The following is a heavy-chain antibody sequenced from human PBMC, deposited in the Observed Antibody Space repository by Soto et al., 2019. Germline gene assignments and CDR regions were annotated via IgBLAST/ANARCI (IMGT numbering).Heavy chain of an antibody. D-gene: IGHD2-15*01. Sequence: GSLRLSCEVSGFIFSEYEFNWVRQAPGKGLEWVSYIGKNGRDIYDADSVKGRFTISRDDDKSTLYLEMNSLRAEDTAVYYCAREFCSGGNCYTYYFDPWGQGIPVTVSS. J-gene: IGHJ5*02. CDR3: AREFCSGGNCYTYYFDP. V-gene: IGHV3-48*03. CDR1: GFIFSEYE. CDR2: IGKNGRDI.